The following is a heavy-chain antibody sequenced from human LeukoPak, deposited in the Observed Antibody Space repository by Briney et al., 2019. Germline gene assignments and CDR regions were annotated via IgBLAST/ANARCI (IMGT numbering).Heavy chain of an antibody. J-gene: IGHJ4*02. D-gene: IGHD4-17*01. V-gene: IGHV3-21*01. CDR3: ARDSTLTVTETNFDY. Sequence: PGGSLRLSCAASGFTFSSYSMSWVRQAPGKGLEWVSSISSSSSYIYYADSVKGRFTISRDNAKNSLYLQMNSLRAEDTAVYYCARDSTLTVTETNFDYWGQGTLVTVSS. CDR2: ISSSSSYI. CDR1: GFTFSSYS.